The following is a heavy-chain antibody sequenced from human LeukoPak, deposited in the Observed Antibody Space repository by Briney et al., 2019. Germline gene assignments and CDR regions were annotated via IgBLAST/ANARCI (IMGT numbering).Heavy chain of an antibody. Sequence: PGGSLRLSCVGSGFTFSSYVMNWVRQTPGKGLEWVSSISGSGGTTFYADSVKGRFTISRDNSKNTLYLQMNSLRAEDTAVYYCARGVGAAAGTATDYWGQGTLVTVSS. D-gene: IGHD6-13*01. V-gene: IGHV3-23*01. CDR3: ARGVGAAAGTATDY. J-gene: IGHJ4*02. CDR1: GFTFSSYV. CDR2: ISGSGGTT.